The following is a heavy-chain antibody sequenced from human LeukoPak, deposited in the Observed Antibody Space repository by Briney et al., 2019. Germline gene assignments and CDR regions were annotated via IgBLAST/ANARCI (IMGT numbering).Heavy chain of an antibody. CDR2: IYYSGST. J-gene: IGHJ4*02. Sequence: PSETLSLTCTVSGGSISSYYWSWIRQPPGKGLEWIGYIYYSGSTNYNPSLRSRVTISVDTSKNQFSLKLSSVTAADTAVYYCARPSLYCTNGVCYTYFDYWGQGTLVTVSS. CDR3: ARPSLYCTNGVCYTYFDY. CDR1: GGSISSYY. V-gene: IGHV4-59*01. D-gene: IGHD2-8*01.